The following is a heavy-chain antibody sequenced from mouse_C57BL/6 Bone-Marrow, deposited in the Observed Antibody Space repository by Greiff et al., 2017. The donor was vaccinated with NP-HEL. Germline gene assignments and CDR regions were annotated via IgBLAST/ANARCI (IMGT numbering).Heavy chain of an antibody. J-gene: IGHJ2*01. CDR3: ARRGYEGFDY. Sequence: VQLQQSGAELVRPGTSVKVSCKASGYAFTNYLIEWVKQRPGPGLEWIGVINPGSGGTNYNEKFKGKATLTADKSSSTAYMQLSSLTSEDSAVYFGARRGYEGFDYWGQGTTLTVSS. V-gene: IGHV1-54*01. CDR2: INPGSGGT. CDR1: GYAFTNYL. D-gene: IGHD2-2*01.